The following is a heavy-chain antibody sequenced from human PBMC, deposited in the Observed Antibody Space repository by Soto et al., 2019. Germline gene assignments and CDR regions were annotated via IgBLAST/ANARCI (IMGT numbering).Heavy chain of an antibody. CDR2: ISYDGSNK. Sequence: QVQLVESGGGVVQPGRSLRLSCAASGFTFSSYGMHWVRQAPGKGLEWVAVISYDGSNKYYADSVKGRFTISRDNSKNTLYLQMNSLRAEDTAVYYCAKDGTPIRGFGVVSYYYYYMDVWGNGTTVTVSS. D-gene: IGHD3-3*01. CDR3: AKDGTPIRGFGVVSYYYYYMDV. J-gene: IGHJ6*03. CDR1: GFTFSSYG. V-gene: IGHV3-30*18.